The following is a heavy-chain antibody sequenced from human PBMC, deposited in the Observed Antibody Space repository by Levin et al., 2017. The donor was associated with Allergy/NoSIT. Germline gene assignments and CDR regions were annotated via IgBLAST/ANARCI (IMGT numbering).Heavy chain of an antibody. J-gene: IGHJ6*02. CDR1: GFTFSSYA. CDR3: AKDLSAVPAANYYYAMDV. Sequence: LSLTCAASGFTFSSYAMNWVRQAPGKGLEWVSGTSDSGGSTYYADSVKGRFTISRDNSKNTLYLQVNSLRAEDTALYYCAKDLSAVPAANYYYAMDVWGQGTTVTVSS. CDR2: TSDSGGST. V-gene: IGHV3-23*01. D-gene: IGHD2-2*01.